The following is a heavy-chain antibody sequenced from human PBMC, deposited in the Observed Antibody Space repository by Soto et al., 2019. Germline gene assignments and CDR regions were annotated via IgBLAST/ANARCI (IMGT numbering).Heavy chain of an antibody. V-gene: IGHV4-59*01. D-gene: IGHD2-15*01. CDR2: IYDSGST. CDR1: GGSISGYY. J-gene: IGHJ4*02. CDR3: ASSFGGNPAEFDY. Sequence: PSETLSLTCTVFGGSISGYYWSWIRQPPGKGLEWIGYIYDSGSTNYNPSLKSRVAISVDTSKNQFSLKLNSVTAADTAVYYGASSFGGNPAEFDYWGQGTLVTVSS.